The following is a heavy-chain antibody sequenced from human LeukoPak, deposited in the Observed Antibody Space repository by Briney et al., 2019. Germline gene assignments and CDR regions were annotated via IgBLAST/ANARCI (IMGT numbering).Heavy chain of an antibody. D-gene: IGHD3-22*01. V-gene: IGHV4-34*01. Sequence: SETPSLTCAVYGGSFSGYYWSWIRQPPGKGLEWIGEINHSGSTNYNPSLKSRVTISVDRSKNQFSLKLSSVTAADTAVYYCARGVDYDSSGYYLFDYWGQGTLVTVSS. CDR1: GGSFSGYY. CDR3: ARGVDYDSSGYYLFDY. J-gene: IGHJ4*02. CDR2: INHSGST.